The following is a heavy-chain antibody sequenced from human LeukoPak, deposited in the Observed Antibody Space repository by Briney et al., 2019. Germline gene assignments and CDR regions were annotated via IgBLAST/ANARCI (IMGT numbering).Heavy chain of an antibody. CDR3: ARVRPGSSGSYYRTS. D-gene: IGHD3-22*01. CDR2: ITSGGGVK. CDR1: GFPFSDFH. Sequence: GGSVRLSCVGAGFPFSDFHMSWIRQAPGKGLEWVSYITSGGGVKYYADSVKGRFSISRDHSKNSVFLQMNSLRVEDTAVYYCARVRPGSSGSYYRTSWGQGTLVTV. J-gene: IGHJ4*02. V-gene: IGHV3-11*04.